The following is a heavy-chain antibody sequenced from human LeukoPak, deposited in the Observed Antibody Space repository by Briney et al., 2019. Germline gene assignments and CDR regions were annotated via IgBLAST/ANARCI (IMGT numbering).Heavy chain of an antibody. CDR2: ISNSGATV. CDR3: ARGPRAYTSGWYYFDS. J-gene: IGHJ4*02. Sequence: GGSLRLSCAASGFTFSNHEMNWVRQAPGKGLEWLSYISNSGATVYYADSVKGRFSISRDNAKNSLDLQMTSLRADDTRIYYCARGPRAYTSGWYYFDSWGRGTLVTVSS. V-gene: IGHV3-48*03. CDR1: GFTFSNHE. D-gene: IGHD6-19*01.